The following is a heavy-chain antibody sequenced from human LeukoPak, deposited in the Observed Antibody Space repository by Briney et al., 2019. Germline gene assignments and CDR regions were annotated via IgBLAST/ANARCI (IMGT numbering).Heavy chain of an antibody. CDR3: ARDLRSGYFDY. CDR1: GFIFNNYG. V-gene: IGHV3-33*01. J-gene: IGHJ4*02. Sequence: GGSLRLSCAASGFIFNNYGIHWVRQAPGKGLEWVAVIYSDGSKQNYADSVKGRFTTSRDDSKNTVYLQVNSLGGGDTAVYYCARDLRSGYFDYWGQGTLVTVSS. CDR2: IYSDGSKQ. D-gene: IGHD3-22*01.